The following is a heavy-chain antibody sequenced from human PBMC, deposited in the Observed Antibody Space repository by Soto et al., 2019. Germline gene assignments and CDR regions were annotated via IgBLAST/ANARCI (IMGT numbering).Heavy chain of an antibody. CDR1: GYTFTSYD. CDR2: MNPNTGNS. CDR3: ARRAXTNGWNGFGADKYYFDF. J-gene: IGHJ4*02. D-gene: IGHD1-1*01. Sequence: ASVKVSCKASGYTFTSYDIYWVRQATGQGLEWMGWMNPNTGNSGYAQKFRGRVTMTSDTSISTAHMELSSLRSEDTAVYYCARRAXTNGWNGFGADKYYFDFWGQGTLVTVSS. V-gene: IGHV1-8*01.